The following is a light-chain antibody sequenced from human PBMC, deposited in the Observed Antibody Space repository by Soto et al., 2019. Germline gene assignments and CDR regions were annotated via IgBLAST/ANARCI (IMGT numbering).Light chain of an antibody. CDR1: RTVSANY. V-gene: IGKV3-20*01. CDR3: QQSDSSPLLT. Sequence: PGERAALSCRASRTVSANYLAWYQQKPGQAPRLLIYGVSSRAAGVPDRFSASGSGTDFTLTISGLEPEDFAVYYCQQSDSSPLLTFGGGSRVEIK. CDR2: GVS. J-gene: IGKJ4*01.